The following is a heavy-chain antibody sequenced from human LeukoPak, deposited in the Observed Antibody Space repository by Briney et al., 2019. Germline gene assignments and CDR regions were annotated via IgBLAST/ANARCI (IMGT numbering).Heavy chain of an antibody. J-gene: IGHJ1*01. V-gene: IGHV4-39*02. CDR3: ARESIKQWLI. CDR1: GGSISSSNYY. Sequence: SETLSLTCTVSGGSISSSNYYWGWIRQSPGMGLDWIGSISHTGSTYHNPSLKSRVTISVDTSKNQFSLRLTSVTAADTARYYCARESIKQWLIWGQGTLVTVSS. CDR2: ISHTGST. D-gene: IGHD6-19*01.